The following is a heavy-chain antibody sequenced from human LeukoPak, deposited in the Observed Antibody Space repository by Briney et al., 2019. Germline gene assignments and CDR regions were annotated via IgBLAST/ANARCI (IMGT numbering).Heavy chain of an antibody. CDR3: AKDYGNAVFDY. V-gene: IGHV3-30*18. J-gene: IGHJ4*02. Sequence: GGSLTLSCAASGFTFSSYCMHWVRQPPGKGLDWVAVISYDGSNKYYADSVKGRFTISRDISKNTLYLQMNSLRAEDTAVYYCAKDYGNAVFDYWGQGTLVTVSS. D-gene: IGHD1-1*01. CDR1: GFTFSSYC. CDR2: ISYDGSNK.